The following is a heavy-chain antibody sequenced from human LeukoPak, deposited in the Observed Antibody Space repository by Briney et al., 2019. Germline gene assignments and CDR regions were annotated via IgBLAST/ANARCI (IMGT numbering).Heavy chain of an antibody. CDR3: AREGGEGFGEPVDSFDY. Sequence: ASVKVSSMASGYTFTIYYMHWVRQAPGQGLEWMGLINPSGGSTSYAQKFQGRATITRDTSTSTVYMELSSLRSEDTAVHYCAREGGEGFGEPVDSFDYWGQGTLVTVSS. J-gene: IGHJ4*02. D-gene: IGHD3-10*01. CDR1: GYTFTIYY. CDR2: INPSGGST. V-gene: IGHV1-46*01.